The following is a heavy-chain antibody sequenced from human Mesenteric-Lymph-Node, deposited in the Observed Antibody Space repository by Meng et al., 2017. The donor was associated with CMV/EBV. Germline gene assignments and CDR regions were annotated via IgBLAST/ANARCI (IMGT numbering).Heavy chain of an antibody. CDR3: AREREECSSTSCSRRFDP. V-gene: IGHV3-21*01. D-gene: IGHD2-2*01. Sequence: GGSLRLSCAASGFIVSRNYMTWVRQAPGKGLEWVSSISSSSSYIYYADSVKGRFTISRDNAKNSLYLQMNSLRAEDTAVYYCAREREECSSTSCSRRFDPWGQGTLVTVSS. CDR1: GFIVSRNY. CDR2: ISSSSSYI. J-gene: IGHJ5*02.